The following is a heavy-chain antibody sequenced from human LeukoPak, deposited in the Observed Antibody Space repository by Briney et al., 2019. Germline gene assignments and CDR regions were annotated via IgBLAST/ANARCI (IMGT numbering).Heavy chain of an antibody. Sequence: PGGSLRLSCAASGFSFSSYGMHWVRQAPGKGLDWVAVISYDGRNKYYADSVKGRFTISRDNSKSTLYLQMNSLRAEDTAVYYCAKDRGYYYYGSGVLDYWGQGTLVTVSS. CDR1: GFSFSSYG. D-gene: IGHD3-10*01. J-gene: IGHJ4*02. CDR3: AKDRGYYYYGSGVLDY. V-gene: IGHV3-30*18. CDR2: ISYDGRNK.